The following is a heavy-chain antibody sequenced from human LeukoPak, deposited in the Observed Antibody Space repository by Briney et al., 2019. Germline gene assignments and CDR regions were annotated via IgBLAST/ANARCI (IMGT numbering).Heavy chain of an antibody. CDR3: AALFGGMGV. V-gene: IGHV4-59*01. D-gene: IGHD2-21*01. Sequence: SETLSLTCTVSGGSISSYYWSWIRQPPGKGLEWIGYIYYSGSTNYNPSLKSRVTISVDTSKNQFSLKLSSVTAADAAVYYCAALFGGMGVWGQGTTVTVSS. J-gene: IGHJ6*02. CDR1: GGSISSYY. CDR2: IYYSGST.